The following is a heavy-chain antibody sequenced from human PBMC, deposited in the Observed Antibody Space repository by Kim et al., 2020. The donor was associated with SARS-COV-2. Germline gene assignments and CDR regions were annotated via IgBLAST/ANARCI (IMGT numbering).Heavy chain of an antibody. CDR2: INHSGST. Sequence: SETLSLTCAVYGGSFSGYYWSWIRQPPGKGLEWIGEINHSGSTNYNPSLKSRVTISVDTSKNQFSLKLSSVTAADTAVYYCASLGVVPAAIGDPGNPNWFDPWGQGTLVPVSS. D-gene: IGHD2-2*02. CDR3: ASLGVVPAAIGDPGNPNWFDP. V-gene: IGHV4-34*01. CDR1: GGSFSGYY. J-gene: IGHJ5*02.